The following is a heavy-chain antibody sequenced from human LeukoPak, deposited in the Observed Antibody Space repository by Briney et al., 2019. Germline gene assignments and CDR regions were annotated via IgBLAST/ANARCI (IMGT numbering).Heavy chain of an antibody. CDR1: GGSISSSSYD. Sequence: SETLSLTCTVSGGSISSSSYDWGWIRQPPGKGLEWIGSIYYSGSTHYNPSLKSRVTISVDTSKNQFSLKLSSVTAADTAVYYCARLEDYYDSSAYSHWGQGTLVTVSS. J-gene: IGHJ4*02. CDR3: ARLEDYYDSSAYSH. V-gene: IGHV4-39*01. D-gene: IGHD3-22*01. CDR2: IYYSGST.